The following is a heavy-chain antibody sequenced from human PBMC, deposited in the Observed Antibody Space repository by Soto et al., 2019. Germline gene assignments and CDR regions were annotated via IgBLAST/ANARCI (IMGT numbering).Heavy chain of an antibody. Sequence: SETLSLTCTVYGGSFSGYYWSWIRQPPGKGLEWIGEINHSGSTNYNPSLKSRVTISVDTSKNQFSLKLSSVTAADTAVYYCAREPYSSSSPFDYWGQGTLVTVSS. CDR2: INHSGST. V-gene: IGHV4-34*01. CDR3: AREPYSSSSPFDY. CDR1: GGSFSGYY. D-gene: IGHD6-6*01. J-gene: IGHJ4*02.